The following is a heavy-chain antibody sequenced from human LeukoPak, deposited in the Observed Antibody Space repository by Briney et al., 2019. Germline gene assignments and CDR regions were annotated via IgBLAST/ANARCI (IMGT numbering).Heavy chain of an antibody. J-gene: IGHJ6*02. CDR1: GFTFSSYA. V-gene: IGHV3-23*01. CDR2: ISGSGGST. Sequence: GRSLRLSCAASGFTFSSYAMSWVRQAPGKGLEWVSAISGSGGSTYYADSVKGRFTISRDNSKNTLYLQMNSLRAEDTAVYYCARGLRYYYGLDVWGQGTTVTVSS. CDR3: ARGLRYYYGLDV.